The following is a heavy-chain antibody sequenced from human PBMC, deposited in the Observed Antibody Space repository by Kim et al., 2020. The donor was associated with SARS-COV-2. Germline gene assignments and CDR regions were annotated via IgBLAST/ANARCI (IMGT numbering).Heavy chain of an antibody. J-gene: IGHJ6*02. CDR3: ARLRYSSSWYPTSHYYYYGMDV. Sequence: ASVKVSCKASGYTFTSYGISWVRQAPGQGLEWMGWISAYNGNTNYAQKLQGRVTMTTDTSTSTAYMELRSLRSDDTAVYYCARLRYSSSWYPTSHYYYYGMDVWGQGTTVTVSS. CDR2: ISAYNGNT. V-gene: IGHV1-18*04. D-gene: IGHD6-13*01. CDR1: GYTFTSYG.